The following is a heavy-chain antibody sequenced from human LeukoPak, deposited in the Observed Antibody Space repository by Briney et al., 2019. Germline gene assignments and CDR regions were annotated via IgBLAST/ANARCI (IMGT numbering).Heavy chain of an antibody. J-gene: IGHJ4*02. CDR1: GFTFSNFY. CDR3: ARDRRYGDYDSHDY. CDR2: IKQDGSEK. V-gene: IGHV3-7*01. D-gene: IGHD4-17*01. Sequence: GGSLRVSCAASGFTFSNFYMSWVRQVPGKGLEWEASIKQDGSEKYYVDSVKGRCTISRDNAKNSLYLHMNSLRAEDTAVFYCARDRRYGDYDSHDYWGQGTLVTVSS.